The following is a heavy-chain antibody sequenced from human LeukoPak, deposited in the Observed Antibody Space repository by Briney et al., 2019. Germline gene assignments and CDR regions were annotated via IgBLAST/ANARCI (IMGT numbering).Heavy chain of an antibody. J-gene: IGHJ4*02. D-gene: IGHD6-13*01. V-gene: IGHV3-21*06. CDR3: ARGRLRLAAADFDY. CDR2: ISSSSSYK. Sequence: GGALRLSCAATGFTFSSYRMNWVRQAPWKGLEWVSSISSSSSYKYYAGSVKGRFTISRDNAKNSLYLQMNSLRAEDTAVYYCARGRLRLAAADFDYRGQGTLGTVS. CDR1: GFTFSSYR.